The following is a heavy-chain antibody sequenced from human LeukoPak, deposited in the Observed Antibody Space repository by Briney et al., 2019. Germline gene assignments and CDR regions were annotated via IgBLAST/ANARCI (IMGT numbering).Heavy chain of an antibody. CDR2: ISAYNGNT. J-gene: IGHJ3*02. V-gene: IGHV1-18*01. CDR1: GYTFTSYG. Sequence: ASVKVSCKASGYTFTSYGISWVRQAPGQGLEWMGWISAYNGNTNYARKLQGRVTMTTDTSTSTAYMELRRLRSGDTAVYYCARSSRMAAFDIWGQGTMVTVSS. CDR3: ARSSRMAAFDI. D-gene: IGHD5-24*01.